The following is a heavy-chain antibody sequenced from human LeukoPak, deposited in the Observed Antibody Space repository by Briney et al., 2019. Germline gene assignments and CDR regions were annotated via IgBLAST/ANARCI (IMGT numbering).Heavy chain of an antibody. Sequence: SETLSLTCTVSCVFISDDYWSWIRQPAGKGLEWIGRVYTSGSTNYNPSLKRRVTISVDTSKNQLSLKLISVTAADTAVYYCARDDGLRGTYYYYMDVWGKGTTVTISS. CDR2: VYTSGST. CDR3: ARDDGLRGTYYYYMDV. J-gene: IGHJ6*03. V-gene: IGHV4-4*07. D-gene: IGHD1-1*01. CDR1: CVFISDDY.